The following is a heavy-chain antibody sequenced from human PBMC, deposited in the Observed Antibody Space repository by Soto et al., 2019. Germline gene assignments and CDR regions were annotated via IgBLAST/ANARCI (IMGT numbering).Heavy chain of an antibody. Sequence: GGSLRLSCAASGFTFSSYGMHWVRQAPGKGLEWVAVIWYDGSNKYYADSVKGRFTISRDNSKNTLYLQMNSLRAEDTAVYYCAKSNLRTTVLPFDPWGQGTLVTVSS. D-gene: IGHD4-17*01. V-gene: IGHV3-30*02. CDR2: IWYDGSNK. J-gene: IGHJ5*02. CDR3: AKSNLRTTVLPFDP. CDR1: GFTFSSYG.